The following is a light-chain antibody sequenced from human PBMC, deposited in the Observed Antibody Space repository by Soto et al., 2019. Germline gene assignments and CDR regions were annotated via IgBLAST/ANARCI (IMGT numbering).Light chain of an antibody. CDR2: GNN. J-gene: IGLJ1*01. V-gene: IGLV1-40*01. CDR3: QSYETGLSALV. CDR1: NSNFGAGYD. Sequence: QSVLTQPPSVSGAPGQRVTISCIGSNSNFGAGYDVHWYKQLPGAAPKLVIHGNNNRPSGVPDRFTGSKSGTSASLAITGLQADDEADYFCQSYETGLSALVFGTGTKVTVL.